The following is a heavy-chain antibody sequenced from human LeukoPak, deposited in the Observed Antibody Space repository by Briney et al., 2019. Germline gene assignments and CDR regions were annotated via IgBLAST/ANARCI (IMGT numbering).Heavy chain of an antibody. J-gene: IGHJ4*02. CDR3: ARDYWWNYDY. Sequence: GGSLRLSCAASGFTFSDYAMHWVRQAPGKGLEWVAVISKDGSDKYYPGSVRGRFTISRDNSKNTIYLQMDSLRAEDTAIYYCARDYWWNYDYWGQGTLDTVSS. D-gene: IGHD1-7*01. CDR1: GFTFSDYA. CDR2: ISKDGSDK. V-gene: IGHV3-30-3*01.